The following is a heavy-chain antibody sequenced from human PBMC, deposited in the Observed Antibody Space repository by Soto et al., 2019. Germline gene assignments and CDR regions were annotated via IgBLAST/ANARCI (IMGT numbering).Heavy chain of an antibody. J-gene: IGHJ3*02. CDR1: GYTFTSYY. V-gene: IGHV1-46*01. D-gene: IGHD2-2*02. CDR2: INPSGGST. CDR3: ARALEGYQLLYAFDI. Sequence: EASVKVSCKASGYTFTSYYMHWVRQAPGQGLEWMGIINPSGGSTSYAQKFQGRVTMTRDTSTSTVYMELSSLRSEDTAVYYCARALEGYQLLYAFDIWGQGTMVTVSS.